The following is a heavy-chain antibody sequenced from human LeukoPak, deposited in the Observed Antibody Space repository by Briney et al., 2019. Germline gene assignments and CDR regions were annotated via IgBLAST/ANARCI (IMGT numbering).Heavy chain of an antibody. D-gene: IGHD5-12*01. CDR3: ARGGYSGYVRQQLVLDY. CDR1: GGSFSGYY. V-gene: IGHV4-34*01. J-gene: IGHJ4*02. Sequence: SETLSLTCAAYGGSFSGYYWSWIRQPPGKGLEWIGEINHSGSTNYNPSLKSRVTISVDTSKNQFSLKLSSVTAADTAVYYCARGGYSGYVRQQLVLDYWGQGTLVTVSS. CDR2: INHSGST.